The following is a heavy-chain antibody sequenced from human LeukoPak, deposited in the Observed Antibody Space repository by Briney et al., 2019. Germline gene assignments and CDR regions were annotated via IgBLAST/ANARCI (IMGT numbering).Heavy chain of an antibody. Sequence: SETLSLTCAVYGGSFSGYYWSWIRQPPGKGLEWIGEINHSGSTNYNPSLKSRVTISVDTSKNQFSLKLSSVTAADTAVYYCARGIAFDPWGQGTLVTVSS. CDR1: GGSFSGYY. D-gene: IGHD2-21*01. CDR2: INHSGST. J-gene: IGHJ5*02. V-gene: IGHV4-34*01. CDR3: ARGIAFDP.